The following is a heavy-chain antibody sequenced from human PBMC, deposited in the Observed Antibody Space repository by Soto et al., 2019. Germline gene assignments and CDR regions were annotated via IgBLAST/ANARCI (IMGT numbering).Heavy chain of an antibody. Sequence: ASVKVSCKASGYTFTSYGISLVRQAPGQGLEWMGWISAYNGNTNYAQKLQGRVTMTTDTSTSTAYMELRSLRSDDTAVYYCARDTGATLKPSYFDYWGQGTLVTVSS. CDR3: ARDTGATLKPSYFDY. V-gene: IGHV1-18*01. CDR2: ISAYNGNT. J-gene: IGHJ4*02. D-gene: IGHD1-26*01. CDR1: GYTFTSYG.